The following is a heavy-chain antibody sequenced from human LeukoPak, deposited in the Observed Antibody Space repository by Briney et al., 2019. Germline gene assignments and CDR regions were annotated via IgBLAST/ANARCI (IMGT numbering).Heavy chain of an antibody. CDR3: AGDYEGNLAFDI. CDR1: GFTFSFYT. Sequence: GGSLRLSCAASGFTFSFYTMNWVRQAPGKGLEWVSSISSSSSYIYYADSVKGRFTISRDNAKNSLYLQMNSLRAEDTAVYYCAGDYEGNLAFDIWGQGTMVTVSS. V-gene: IGHV3-21*01. CDR2: ISSSSSYI. D-gene: IGHD4-23*01. J-gene: IGHJ3*02.